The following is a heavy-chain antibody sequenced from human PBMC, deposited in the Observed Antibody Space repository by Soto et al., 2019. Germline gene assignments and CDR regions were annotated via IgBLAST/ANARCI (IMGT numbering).Heavy chain of an antibody. CDR1: GYTFTSYD. J-gene: IGHJ5*02. CDR2: VSPKSGGT. V-gene: IGHV1-2*02. Sequence: ASVKVSCKASGYTFTSYDLNWVRQPTGQWLALLGWVSPKSGGTNYAHKFKGRVTMTRDTSSNTVYMDLSGLKSDDTAVFYCAREIFCGGNLNWFDPWGQGTLVTVSS. CDR3: AREIFCGGNLNWFDP. D-gene: IGHD2-21*01.